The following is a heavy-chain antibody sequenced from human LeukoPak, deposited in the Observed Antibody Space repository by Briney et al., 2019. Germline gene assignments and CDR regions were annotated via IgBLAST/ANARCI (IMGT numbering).Heavy chain of an antibody. J-gene: IGHJ4*02. V-gene: IGHV1-8*01. D-gene: IGHD3-10*01. Sequence: ASVKVSRKASGYTFTSYDINWVRQATGQGLEWMGWMNPNSGNTGYAQKFQGRVTMTRNTSISTAYMELSSLRSEDTAVYYCARGLSSWHYGSGSGYYFDYWGQGTLVTVSS. CDR3: ARGLSSWHYGSGSGYYFDY. CDR1: GYTFTSYD. CDR2: MNPNSGNT.